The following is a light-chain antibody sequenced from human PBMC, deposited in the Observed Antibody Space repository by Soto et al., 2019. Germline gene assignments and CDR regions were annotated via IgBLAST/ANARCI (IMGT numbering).Light chain of an antibody. Sequence: EIVLTQSPGTLSLSPGERATLSCRASQSVSSSYLAWYQQKPGQAPRLLIYGVSSRATGIPDRFSGSGSGTDFTLTISRLEPDDFDVYYCQHYVNSPPITFGHGTRLEIK. CDR1: QSVSSSY. J-gene: IGKJ5*01. CDR2: GVS. V-gene: IGKV3-20*01. CDR3: QHYVNSPPIT.